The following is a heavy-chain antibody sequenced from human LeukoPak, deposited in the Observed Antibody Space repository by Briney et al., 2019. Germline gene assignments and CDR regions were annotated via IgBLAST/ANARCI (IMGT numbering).Heavy chain of an antibody. V-gene: IGHV3-21*01. J-gene: IGHJ5*02. CDR2: ISSSSSYI. D-gene: IGHD6-19*01. Sequence: GGSLRLSCAASGFTFSSYSMNWVRQAPGKGLEWVSSISSSSSYIYYADSVKGRFTISRDNAKNSLYLQMNSLRAEDTAVYYCARDIRAVTGPPRGSSWFDPWGQGTLVTVSS. CDR1: GFTFSSYS. CDR3: ARDIRAVTGPPRGSSWFDP.